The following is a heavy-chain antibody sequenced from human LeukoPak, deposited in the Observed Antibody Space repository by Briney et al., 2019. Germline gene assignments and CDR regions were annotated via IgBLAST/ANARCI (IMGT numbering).Heavy chain of an antibody. J-gene: IGHJ4*02. CDR1: GGSISSSTYY. D-gene: IGHD3-16*01. Sequence: PSETLSLTCTVSGGSISSSTYYWGRIRRPPGKGLEWIGSIYYSGSTYYNPSLKSRATVSVDTSKNQFSLNLSSVTAADTAVYYCVRGSTLRHYQYWGQGTLVTVSS. CDR3: VRGSTLRHYQY. CDR2: IYYSGST. V-gene: IGHV4-39*01.